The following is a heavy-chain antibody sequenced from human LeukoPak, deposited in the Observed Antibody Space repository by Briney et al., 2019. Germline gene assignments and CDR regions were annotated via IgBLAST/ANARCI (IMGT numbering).Heavy chain of an antibody. J-gene: IGHJ3*02. D-gene: IGHD3-22*01. Sequence: GGSLRLSCAASGFTFSSYEMNWVRQAPGKGLEWVSYISSSGSTIYYADSVKGRFTISGDNAKNSLYLQMNSLRAEDTAVYYCARQGITMIVVVYDAFDIWGQGTMVTVSS. CDR1: GFTFSSYE. CDR3: ARQGITMIVVVYDAFDI. CDR2: ISSSGSTI. V-gene: IGHV3-48*03.